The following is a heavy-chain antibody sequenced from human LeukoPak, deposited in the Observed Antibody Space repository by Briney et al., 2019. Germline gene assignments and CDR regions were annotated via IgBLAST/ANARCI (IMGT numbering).Heavy chain of an antibody. V-gene: IGHV4-59*01. CDR3: ARGRGGITVAGTYYYYDGMDV. CDR2: IYSSGST. Sequence: SETLSLTCTVSGGSISGYSWSWIRQPPGKGLEWVGYIYSSGSTNYNPSLKSRVTISVDTSRNQFSLNLSSVTAADTAVYYCARGRGGITVAGTYYYYDGMDVWGQGTTVTGSS. CDR1: GGSISGYS. J-gene: IGHJ6*02. D-gene: IGHD6-19*01.